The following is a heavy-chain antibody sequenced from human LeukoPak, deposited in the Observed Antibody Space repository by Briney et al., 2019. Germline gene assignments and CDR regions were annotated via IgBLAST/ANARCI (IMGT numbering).Heavy chain of an antibody. D-gene: IGHD6-19*01. CDR3: ARDFLSSGWYGEVYFDY. J-gene: IGHJ4*02. CDR1: GFTFSSYS. Sequence: PGGSLRLSCAASGFTFSSYSMTWVRQAPGKGLEWVSSISSSSSYIYYADSVKGRFTISRDNAKNSLYLQMNSLRAEDTAVYYCARDFLSSGWYGEVYFDYWGQGTLVTVSS. V-gene: IGHV3-21*01. CDR2: ISSSSSYI.